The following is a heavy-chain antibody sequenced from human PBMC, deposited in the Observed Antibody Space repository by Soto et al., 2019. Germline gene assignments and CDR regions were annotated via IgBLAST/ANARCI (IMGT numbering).Heavy chain of an antibody. Sequence: ASVKVSCKASGYTFTSYGISWVRQAPGQGLEWMGWISAYNGNTNYAQKLQGRVTMTTDTSTSTAYMELRSLRSDDTAVYYRARDMREYSSSRWFDPWGQGTLVTVSS. CDR2: ISAYNGNT. J-gene: IGHJ5*02. D-gene: IGHD6-6*01. V-gene: IGHV1-18*01. CDR3: ARDMREYSSSRWFDP. CDR1: GYTFTSYG.